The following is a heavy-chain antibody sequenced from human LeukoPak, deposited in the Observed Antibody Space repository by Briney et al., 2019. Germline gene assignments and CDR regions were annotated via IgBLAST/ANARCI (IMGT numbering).Heavy chain of an antibody. D-gene: IGHD2-21*02. CDR1: GFTFSSYA. Sequence: PGGSLRLSCAASGFTFSSYAMSWVRQAPGKGLEWVSAISDSGGSTYYADSVKGRFTISRDNSKNTLYLQMNSLRAEDTAVYYCVRSKGDQYYFDYWGQGTLATVSS. V-gene: IGHV3-23*01. J-gene: IGHJ4*02. CDR2: ISDSGGST. CDR3: VRSKGDQYYFDY.